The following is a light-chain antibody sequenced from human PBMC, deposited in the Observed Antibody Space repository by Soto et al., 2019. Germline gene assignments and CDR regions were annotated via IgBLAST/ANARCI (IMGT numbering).Light chain of an antibody. CDR3: SSYAASNTVA. V-gene: IGLV2-8*01. CDR2: EVS. Sequence: QSALTQPPSASGSPGQSVTISCTGTSSDVGGYNYVSWYQQYPGKAPKVLIYEVSKRPSGVPDRFSGSKSGNTASLTVSGLQAEDEADYYCSSYAASNTVAFGGGTKLTVL. CDR1: SSDVGGYNY. J-gene: IGLJ3*02.